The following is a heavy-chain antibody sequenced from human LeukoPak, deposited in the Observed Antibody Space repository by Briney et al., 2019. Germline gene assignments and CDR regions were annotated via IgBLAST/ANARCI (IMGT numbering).Heavy chain of an antibody. Sequence: SETLSLTCAVYGGSFSGYYWSWIRQPPGKGLEWIGEINHSGSTNYNPSLKSRVTISVDTSKNQFSLKLSSGTAADTAVYYCARRSIAAAGQGGDFDYWGQGTLVTVSS. J-gene: IGHJ4*02. CDR2: INHSGST. CDR3: ARRSIAAAGQGGDFDY. D-gene: IGHD6-13*01. CDR1: GGSFSGYY. V-gene: IGHV4-34*01.